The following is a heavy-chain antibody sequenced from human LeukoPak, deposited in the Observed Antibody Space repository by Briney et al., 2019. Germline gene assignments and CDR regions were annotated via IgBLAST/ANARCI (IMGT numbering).Heavy chain of an antibody. V-gene: IGHV3-7*01. CDR2: IKQDGSEK. Sequence: GGSLRLSCAASGFTFSSYWMSWVRQAPGKGLEWVANIKQDGSEKYYVDSVKGRFTISRDNAKNSLYLQMNSLRAEDTAVYYCASPILEWLPPRGAFDIWGQGTMVTVSS. CDR3: ASPILEWLPPRGAFDI. J-gene: IGHJ3*02. CDR1: GFTFSSYW. D-gene: IGHD3-3*01.